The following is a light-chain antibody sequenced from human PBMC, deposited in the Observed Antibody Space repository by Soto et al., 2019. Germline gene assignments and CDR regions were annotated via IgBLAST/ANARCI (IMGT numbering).Light chain of an antibody. V-gene: IGKV3-15*01. CDR3: QPYKNWPLT. J-gene: IGKJ4*01. Sequence: EVVMTQSPATLSVSPGECATLSCRASQGICDTLAWYQHKPGQTPRRLIYDTSTRATGVPTRFSGSRSGAEFTLTINSLQSEDFAVYYCQPYKNWPLTFGGGTKVDIK. CDR1: QGICDT. CDR2: DTS.